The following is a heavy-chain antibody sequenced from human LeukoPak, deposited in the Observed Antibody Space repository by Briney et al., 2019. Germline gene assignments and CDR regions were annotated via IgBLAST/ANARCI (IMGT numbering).Heavy chain of an antibody. CDR1: GFTFSAHT. CDR3: ARGPLYDITGSYGL. D-gene: IGHD2-8*01. CDR2: IGSSGITI. Sequence: GTSLRLSCEASGFTFSAHTMNWVRLAPGKGLQWVSYIGSSGITIYYAHSVEGRFTISRDNAKNSLYLQMSSLRVEDTAVYYCARGPLYDITGSYGLWGQGTLVTVSS. V-gene: IGHV3-48*01. J-gene: IGHJ4*02.